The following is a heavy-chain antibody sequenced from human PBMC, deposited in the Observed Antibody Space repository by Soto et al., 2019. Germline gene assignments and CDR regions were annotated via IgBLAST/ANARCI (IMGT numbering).Heavy chain of an antibody. D-gene: IGHD3-10*01. CDR3: TGITWFRGMDV. CDR1: GDSVSSSSAG. J-gene: IGHJ6*02. CDR2: TYYKSKWNN. Sequence: SQTLSLTCVISGDSVSSSSAGWNLIRQSPSRGLEWLGRTYYKSKWNNDYALSVKSRITINPDTSKNQFSLHLYSVTPEDTAVYYCTGITWFRGMDVWGQGTPVTVSS. V-gene: IGHV6-1*01.